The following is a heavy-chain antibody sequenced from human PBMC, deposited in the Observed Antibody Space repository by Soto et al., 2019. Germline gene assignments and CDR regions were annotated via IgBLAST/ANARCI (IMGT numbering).Heavy chain of an antibody. V-gene: IGHV4-59*01. CDR1: GGSISSYY. J-gene: IGHJ4*02. CDR2: IYNSGTT. D-gene: IGHD5-12*01. CDR3: ARGEKAGYTGYDFDC. Sequence: QVQLQESGPGLVKPSETLSITCTVSGGSISSYYWSWIRQPPGKGLEWLGYIYNSGTTNYNPSLKSRVTISVDTSKNQFSLNLSSVTAADTAVYFCARGEKAGYTGYDFDCWGQGTLVTVSS.